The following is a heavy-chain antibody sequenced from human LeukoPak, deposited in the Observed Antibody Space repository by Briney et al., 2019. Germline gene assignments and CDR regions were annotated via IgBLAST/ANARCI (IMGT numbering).Heavy chain of an antibody. J-gene: IGHJ4*02. CDR1: GYTFTGYY. CDR2: INPNSGGT. Sequence: ASVKVSCKASGYTFTGYYMHWVRQAPVQGLEWMGWINPNSGGTNYAQKFQGRVTMTRDTSISTAYMELSRLRSGDTAVYYCAREVCSGGSCYAVFDYWGQGTLVTVSS. V-gene: IGHV1-2*02. CDR3: AREVCSGGSCYAVFDY. D-gene: IGHD2-15*01.